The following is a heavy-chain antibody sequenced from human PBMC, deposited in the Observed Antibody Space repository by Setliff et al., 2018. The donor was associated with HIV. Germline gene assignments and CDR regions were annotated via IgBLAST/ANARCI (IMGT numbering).Heavy chain of an antibody. V-gene: IGHV3-53*01. Sequence: PGGSLRLSCAASGFTFSSNYMSWVRQAPGKGLEWVSVIYSGGSTYYADSVKGRFTISRDNSKNTLYLQMNSLRAEDTAVYYCATTGLSWYYFDYWGQGTLVTVSS. CDR3: ATTGLSWYYFDY. D-gene: IGHD2-8*01. CDR1: GFTFSSNY. CDR2: IYSGGST. J-gene: IGHJ4*02.